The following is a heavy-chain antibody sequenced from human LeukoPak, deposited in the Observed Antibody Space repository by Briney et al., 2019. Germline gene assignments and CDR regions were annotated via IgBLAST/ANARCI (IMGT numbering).Heavy chain of an antibody. J-gene: IGHJ4*02. CDR2: INQEGGQG. Sequence: GGSLRLSCSASGFTFRCYLMTWVPQAPGKGLEWVANINQEGGQGYSVDSVKGRFTSSRDNAKNSLYLRMNSLRAEDAAVYYCAADYHGYFEYCGERALVTVSS. CDR1: GFTFRCYL. D-gene: IGHD1-14*01. V-gene: IGHV3-7*01. CDR3: AADYHGYFEY.